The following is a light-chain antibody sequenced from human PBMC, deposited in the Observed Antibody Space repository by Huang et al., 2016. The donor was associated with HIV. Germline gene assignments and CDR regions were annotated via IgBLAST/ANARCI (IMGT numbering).Light chain of an antibody. CDR1: QSVNNK. Sequence: EVVMTQSPVTLSVSPGERATLSCRASQSVNNKLAWFQQKPGQAPRLLIHDASIRANGIPDRCSGSGSGTEFTLTISSLQSEDFAVYYCQQYNNWPPWTFGQGTKVEIK. J-gene: IGKJ1*01. V-gene: IGKV3-15*01. CDR2: DAS. CDR3: QQYNNWPPWT.